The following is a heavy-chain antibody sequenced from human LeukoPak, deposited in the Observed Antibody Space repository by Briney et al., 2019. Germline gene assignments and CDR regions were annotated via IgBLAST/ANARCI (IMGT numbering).Heavy chain of an antibody. V-gene: IGHV4-34*01. CDR1: GVSFSGYY. D-gene: IGHD2-8*01. CDR3: ASKLRYCTNGVCYTGFDY. Sequence: PSETLSLTCAVYGVSFSGYYWSWIRQPPGKGLEWIGEINHSGSTNYNPSLKSRVTISVDTSKNQFSLKLSSVTAADTAVYYCASKLRYCTNGVCYTGFDYWGQGTLVTVSS. J-gene: IGHJ4*02. CDR2: INHSGST.